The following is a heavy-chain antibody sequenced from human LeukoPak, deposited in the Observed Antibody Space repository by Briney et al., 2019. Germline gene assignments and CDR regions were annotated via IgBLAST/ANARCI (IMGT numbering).Heavy chain of an antibody. J-gene: IGHJ2*01. Sequence: ASMKVSCKTSGYIFTSHDISWLRQAPGQGLEWMGWMNHQSGDGHSAPMFQGRVAMTRDISTNTAYMELRSLRSDDTAVYYCARGLGYCGGDCFSSWHLDVWGHGTLVTVSS. CDR3: ARGLGYCGGDCFSSWHLDV. D-gene: IGHD2-21*02. V-gene: IGHV1-8*01. CDR2: MNHQSGDG. CDR1: GYIFTSHD.